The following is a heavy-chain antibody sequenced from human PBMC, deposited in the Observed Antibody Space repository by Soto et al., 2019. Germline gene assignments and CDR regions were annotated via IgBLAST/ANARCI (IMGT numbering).Heavy chain of an antibody. J-gene: IGHJ5*02. CDR3: ARDTVGYSYPKWFDP. CDR2: ISYDGSNK. D-gene: IGHD5-18*01. CDR1: GFTFSSYA. Sequence: QVQLVESGGGVVQPGRSLRLSCAASGFTFSSYAMHWVRQAPGKGLEWVAVISYDGSNKYYADSVKGRLTISRDNSKNTLYRQMNSLRADDTAVYYCARDTVGYSYPKWFDPWGQGTLVTVSS. V-gene: IGHV3-30-3*01.